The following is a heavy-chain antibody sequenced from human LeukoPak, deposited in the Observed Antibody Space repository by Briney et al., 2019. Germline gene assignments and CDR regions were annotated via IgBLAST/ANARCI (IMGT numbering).Heavy chain of an antibody. V-gene: IGHV1-69*06. J-gene: IGHJ4*02. Sequence: ASVKVSCKASGGTFSSYAISWVRQAPGQGLEWMGRIIPLFGTANYAQKFQGRVTITADKSTSTAYMELSSLRSEDTAVYYCARVAQHGTAGVRGVMPYDYWGQGTLVTVSS. D-gene: IGHD3-10*01. CDR2: IIPLFGTA. CDR1: GGTFSSYA. CDR3: ARVAQHGTAGVRGVMPYDY.